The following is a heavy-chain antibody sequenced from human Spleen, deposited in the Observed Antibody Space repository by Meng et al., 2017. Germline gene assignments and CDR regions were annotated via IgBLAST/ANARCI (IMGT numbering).Heavy chain of an antibody. Sequence: KPSQNLSRTHVGSGGAFLDDCWSWFRYPRWKELELGWEINRSGSTNYNPSLESRATISVDASQNNLCRKLSSVTAADSDVHDCARGPTTMSHDFDYWGQGALVTVSS. CDR3: ARGPTTMSHDFDY. D-gene: IGHD4-11*01. CDR2: INRSGST. CDR1: GGAFLDDC. J-gene: IGHJ4*02. V-gene: IGHV4-34*01.